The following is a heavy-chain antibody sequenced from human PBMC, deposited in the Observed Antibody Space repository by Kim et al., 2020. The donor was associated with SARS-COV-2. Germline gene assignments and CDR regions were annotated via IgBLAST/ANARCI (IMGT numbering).Heavy chain of an antibody. Sequence: SETLSLTCTVSGGSVSSGSYYWSWIRQPPGRGLEWIGNIYYSGSTYYNPSLKSRVTISVDTSKNQFSLKLSSVTAADTAVYYCAGAVGSCWKHFDYWGQGTLVTVSS. CDR1: GGSVSSGSYY. J-gene: IGHJ4*02. D-gene: IGHD6-13*01. V-gene: IGHV4-61*01. CDR3: AGAVGSCWKHFDY. CDR2: IYYSGST.